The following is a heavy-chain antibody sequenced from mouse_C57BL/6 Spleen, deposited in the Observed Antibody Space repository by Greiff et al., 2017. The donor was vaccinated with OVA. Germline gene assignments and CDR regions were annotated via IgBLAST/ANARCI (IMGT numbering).Heavy chain of an antibody. D-gene: IGHD2-3*01. CDR2: IYPGDGDT. CDR1: GYAFSSYW. V-gene: IGHV1-80*01. J-gene: IGHJ2*01. CDR3: ARSHDGYYDY. Sequence: QVHVKQSGAELVKPGASVKISCKASGYAFSSYWMNWVKQRPGKGLEWIGQIYPGDGDTNYNGKFKGKATLTADKSSSTAYMQLSSLTSEDSAVYFCARSHDGYYDYWGQGTTLTVSS.